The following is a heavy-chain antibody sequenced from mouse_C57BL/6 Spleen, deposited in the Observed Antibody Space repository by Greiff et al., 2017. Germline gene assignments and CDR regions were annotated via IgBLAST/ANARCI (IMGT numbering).Heavy chain of an antibody. D-gene: IGHD1-1*01. J-gene: IGHJ2*01. CDR2: IWSGGST. Sequence: QVQLQQSGPGLVQPSQSLSITCTVSGFSLTSYGVHWVRQSPGKGLEWLGVIWSGGSTDYNAAFISRLSISKDNSKSQVFFKMNSLQADDTAIYYCARGATVVFDNWGQGTTLTVSS. CDR3: ARGATVVFDN. V-gene: IGHV2-2*01. CDR1: GFSLTSYG.